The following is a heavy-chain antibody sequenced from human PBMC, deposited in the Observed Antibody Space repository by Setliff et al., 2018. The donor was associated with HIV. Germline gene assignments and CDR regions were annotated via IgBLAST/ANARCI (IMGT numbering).Heavy chain of an antibody. J-gene: IGHJ3*02. Sequence: SETLSLTCTVSGGSIRSREYYWGWIRHPPGKGLEWIGEIDHSGSTNYNSSLESRVTISRDMSKKQFSLKMTPVTAADAAVYFCARGLHYHGSGSHRLGAFDIWGRGTLVTVSS. CDR3: ARGLHYHGSGSHRLGAFDI. D-gene: IGHD3-10*01. CDR2: IDHSGST. V-gene: IGHV4-39*07. CDR1: GGSIRSREYY.